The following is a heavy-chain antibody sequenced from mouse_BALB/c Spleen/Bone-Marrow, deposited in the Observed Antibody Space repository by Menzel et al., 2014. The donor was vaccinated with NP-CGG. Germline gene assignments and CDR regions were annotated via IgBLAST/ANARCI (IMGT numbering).Heavy chain of an antibody. Sequence: VQLQQSGAELVRPESSVKISCKASGYAFSTYWMIWVKQRPGQGLEWIGQIYPGDGDTNYNGKFKGKATLTADKSSSTAYMQLSSLTSEDSGVYFCARGARSAMDYWGQRTSVTVSS. CDR3: ARGARSAMDY. J-gene: IGHJ4*01. CDR1: GYAFSTYW. CDR2: IYPGDGDT. V-gene: IGHV1-80*01.